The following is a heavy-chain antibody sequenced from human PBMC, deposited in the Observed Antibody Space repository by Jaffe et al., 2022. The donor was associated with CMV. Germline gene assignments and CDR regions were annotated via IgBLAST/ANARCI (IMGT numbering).Heavy chain of an antibody. D-gene: IGHD3-3*01. CDR3: AKRTDDFWSGYYSRALDY. V-gene: IGHV3-23*01. J-gene: IGHJ4*02. CDR2: ISGSGGST. CDR1: GFTFSSYA. Sequence: EVQLLESGGGLVQPGGSLRLSCAASGFTFSSYAMSWVRQAPGKGLEWVSAISGSGGSTYYADSVKGRFTISRDNSKNTLYLQMNSLRAEDTAVYYCAKRTDDFWSGYYSRALDYWGQGTLVTVSS.